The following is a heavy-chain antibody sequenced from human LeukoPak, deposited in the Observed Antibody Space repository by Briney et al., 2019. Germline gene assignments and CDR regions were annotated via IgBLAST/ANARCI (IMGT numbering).Heavy chain of an antibody. CDR2: IDSSSRYI. J-gene: IGHJ4*02. V-gene: IGHV3-21*04. D-gene: IGHD6-13*01. Sequence: GGSLRLSCAASGFTFSSYNMDWVRQAPGKGLEWVSFIDSSSRYIYQADSVKGRFTISRDNSKNTLYLQMNNLSAEDTAIYYCAKTWSSWFFDYWGQGTLVTVSS. CDR1: GFTFSSYN. CDR3: AKTWSSWFFDY.